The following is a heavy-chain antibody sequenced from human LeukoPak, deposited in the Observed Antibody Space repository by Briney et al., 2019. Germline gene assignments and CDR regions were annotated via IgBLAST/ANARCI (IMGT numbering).Heavy chain of an antibody. V-gene: IGHV1-69*01. J-gene: IGHJ4*02. CDR3: ATVPAVAPYYFDY. CDR2: IIPIFGTA. Sequence: SVKVSCKASGGTFSSYAISWVRQAPGQGLEWMGGIIPIFGTANYAQKFQGRVTITADESTSTAYMELSSLRSEDTAVYYCATVPAVAPYYFDYWGQGTLVTVSS. D-gene: IGHD2-15*01. CDR1: GGTFSSYA.